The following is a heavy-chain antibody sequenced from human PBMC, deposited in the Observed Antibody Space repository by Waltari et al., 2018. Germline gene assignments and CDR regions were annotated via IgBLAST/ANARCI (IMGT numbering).Heavy chain of an antibody. D-gene: IGHD2-2*02. CDR1: GGTISSYN. CDR2: IYTSWRT. Sequence: VQLQESGPGLVKPSETLSLTCTVSGGTISSYNWSWIRQPAGKGLEWIGRIYTSWRTNYNPALKSRVTMAGDTSKNQFALKLSSVTAAATAVYYCARDYGYCSSTSCYIGGGDAFDIWGQGTMVTVSS. V-gene: IGHV4-4*07. J-gene: IGHJ3*02. CDR3: ARDYGYCSSTSCYIGGGDAFDI.